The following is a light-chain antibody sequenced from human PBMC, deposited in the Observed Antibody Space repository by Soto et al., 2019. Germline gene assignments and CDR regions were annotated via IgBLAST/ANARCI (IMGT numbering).Light chain of an antibody. V-gene: IGKV1-12*01. CDR3: QPATSFPLT. Sequence: DIQMTQSPSSVSASVGDRVTITCRACQGISSWLAWYQQKPGQAPKLLIYAASSLQSGVPSRFSGRESGTDFTLTISSLQTEDCATYYCQPATSFPLTFGGGTKVEIK. CDR1: QGISSW. J-gene: IGKJ4*01. CDR2: AAS.